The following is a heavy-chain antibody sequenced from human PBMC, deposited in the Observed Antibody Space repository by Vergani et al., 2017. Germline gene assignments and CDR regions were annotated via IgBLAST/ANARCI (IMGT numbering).Heavy chain of an antibody. CDR3: AREGRDGYNYPSLSYYFDY. CDR2: IKQDGSEK. J-gene: IGHJ4*02. D-gene: IGHD5-24*01. V-gene: IGHV3-7*01. Sequence: EVQLVESGGGLVQPGGSPRLSCAASGFTFSSYWMSWVRQAPGKGLEWVANIKQDGSEKYYVDSVKGRFTISRDNAKNSLYLQMNSLRAEDTAVYYCAREGRDGYNYPSLSYYFDYWGQGTLVTVSS. CDR1: GFTFSSYW.